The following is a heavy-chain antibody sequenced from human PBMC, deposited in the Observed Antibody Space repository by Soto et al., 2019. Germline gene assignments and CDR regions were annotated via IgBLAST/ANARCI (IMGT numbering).Heavy chain of an antibody. Sequence: EVQLLESGGGLVQPGGSLRLSCAASGFTFSSYAMSWVLQPPGKGLEWVSAISGSGGSTYYADSVKGRFTISRDNSKNTLYLKMNSLRAEDTAVYYCAKDRLGYSYVDAFDIWGQGTLVTVSS. CDR1: GFTFSSYA. CDR2: ISGSGGST. D-gene: IGHD5-18*01. J-gene: IGHJ3*02. V-gene: IGHV3-23*01. CDR3: AKDRLGYSYVDAFDI.